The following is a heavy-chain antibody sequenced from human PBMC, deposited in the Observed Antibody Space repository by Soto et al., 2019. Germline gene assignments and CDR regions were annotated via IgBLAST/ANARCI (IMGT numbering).Heavy chain of an antibody. CDR2: IYHTGTT. CDR3: ARNRASGLPWFDP. Sequence: SETLSLTCTVSGGSINSGDYSWTWIRQPPGKGLEWIGYIYHTGTTYYNMSLKSRVTISVDRSKNQFSLKLSSVTAADTAVYYCARNRASGLPWFDPWGQGTLVTVSS. V-gene: IGHV4-30-2*01. J-gene: IGHJ5*02. CDR1: GGSINSGDYS. D-gene: IGHD6-25*01.